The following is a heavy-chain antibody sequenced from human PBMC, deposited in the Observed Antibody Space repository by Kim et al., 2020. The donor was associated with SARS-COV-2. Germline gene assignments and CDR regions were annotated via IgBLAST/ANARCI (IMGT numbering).Heavy chain of an antibody. CDR3: ARDRISITIFGVVIGPFDY. V-gene: IGHV3-11*04. Sequence: KGRLTITKGNAKNSLYLQMNSLRAEDTAVYYCARDRISITIFGVVIGPFDYWGQGTLVTVSS. D-gene: IGHD3-3*01. J-gene: IGHJ4*02.